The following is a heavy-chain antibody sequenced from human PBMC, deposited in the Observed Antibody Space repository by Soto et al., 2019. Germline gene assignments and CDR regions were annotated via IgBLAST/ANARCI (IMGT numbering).Heavy chain of an antibody. CDR1: AYTFTDYY. CDR3: ARGGCTDGVCTYYFDS. J-gene: IGHJ4*02. CDR2: INPNSGST. V-gene: IGHV1-2*02. Sequence: ASVKVSCKASAYTFTDYYIHWVRQAPGQGLEWMGWINPNSGSTKSTQRFQGSVTMTRDTSISTAYMELTRLRSDDTAVYYCARGGCTDGVCTYYFDSWGQGTLVTSPQ. D-gene: IGHD2-8*01.